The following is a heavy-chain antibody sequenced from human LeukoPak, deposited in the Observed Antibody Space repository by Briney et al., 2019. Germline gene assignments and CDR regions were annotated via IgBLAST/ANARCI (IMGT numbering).Heavy chain of an antibody. CDR3: AKDQGEWLRFFNY. CDR1: GFTFSSYA. CDR2: ISGSGGST. D-gene: IGHD5-12*01. Sequence: QSGGSLRLSCAASGFTFSSYAMSWVSQAPGKGLGWVSAISGSGGSTYYADSVKGRFTISRNNSKNTLYLQMNSLRAEDTAVYYCAKDQGEWLRFFNYWGQGTLVTVSS. V-gene: IGHV3-23*01. J-gene: IGHJ4*02.